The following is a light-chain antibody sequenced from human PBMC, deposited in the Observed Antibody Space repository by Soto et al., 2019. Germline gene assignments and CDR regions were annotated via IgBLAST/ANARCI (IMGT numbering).Light chain of an antibody. J-gene: IGKJ4*01. CDR2: WAS. V-gene: IGKV4-1*01. Sequence: DIVMTQSPDSLAVSLGERATINCKSSQSVLYSSNNKNYLAWYQQKPGQPPKLLIYWASTRESGVPDRFSGSGSGTDFTLTISSRQAADVAVYYCQQYYTTPHTFGGGTKVEIK. CDR3: QQYYTTPHT. CDR1: QSVLYSSNNKNY.